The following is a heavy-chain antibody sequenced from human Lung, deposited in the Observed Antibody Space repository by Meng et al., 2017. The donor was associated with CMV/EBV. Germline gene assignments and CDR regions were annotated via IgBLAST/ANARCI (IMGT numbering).Heavy chain of an antibody. J-gene: IGHJ4*02. CDR3: ARGPYGGKIDY. D-gene: IGHD4-23*01. CDR1: GGSFSGYY. Sequence: SCAVYGGSFSGYYWSWIRQPPGKGLEWIGEINHSGSTNYNPSLKSRVTISVDTSKNQFSLKLSSVTAADTAVYYCARGPYGGKIDYWGQGTLVTVSS. V-gene: IGHV4-34*01. CDR2: INHSGST.